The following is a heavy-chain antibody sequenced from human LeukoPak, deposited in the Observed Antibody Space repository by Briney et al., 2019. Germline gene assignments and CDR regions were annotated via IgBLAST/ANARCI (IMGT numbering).Heavy chain of an antibody. D-gene: IGHD1-26*01. Sequence: GGSLRLSCAASGFTFSSYGMHWVRQPPGKGLEWVAVISHDGTNKYYADSVKGRFTISRDNSKNTLYLQMNSLRAEDTAVYYCARESLGGSSFDYWGQGTLVTVSS. CDR3: ARESLGGSSFDY. V-gene: IGHV3-30*03. J-gene: IGHJ4*02. CDR1: GFTFSSYG. CDR2: ISHDGTNK.